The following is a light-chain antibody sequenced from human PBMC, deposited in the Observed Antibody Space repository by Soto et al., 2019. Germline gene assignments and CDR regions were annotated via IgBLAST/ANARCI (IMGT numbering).Light chain of an antibody. CDR2: GAS. Sequence: EIVLTQSPGTLSLSPGERATLSFRASQSVSSSFLAWYQQKPGQAPRLLIYGASNRATGIPDRFSGSGSGTDFTLTISRLEPEDFAVYYCQQYDSSPWTFGQGTKVEIE. V-gene: IGKV3-20*01. CDR3: QQYDSSPWT. J-gene: IGKJ1*01. CDR1: QSVSSSF.